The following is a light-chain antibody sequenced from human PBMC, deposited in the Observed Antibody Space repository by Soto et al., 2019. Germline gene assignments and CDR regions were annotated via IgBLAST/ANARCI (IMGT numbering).Light chain of an antibody. Sequence: QAVVTQEPSLTVSPGGTVTLTCGSNTGSVTSGHYPYWFQQMPGQGPRTLIYDVNKKHSWTPARFSGSLLGGKAALTLSGAQPEDGADYYCLLTYYGSRVFGGGTKLTVL. J-gene: IGLJ2*01. CDR3: LLTYYGSRV. V-gene: IGLV7-46*01. CDR2: DVN. CDR1: TGSVTSGHY.